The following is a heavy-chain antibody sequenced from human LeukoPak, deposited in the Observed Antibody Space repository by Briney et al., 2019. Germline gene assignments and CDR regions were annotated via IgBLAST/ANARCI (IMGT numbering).Heavy chain of an antibody. Sequence: PGGSLRLSCAASGFTFSSYGMHWVRQAPGKGLEWVAAISYDGSNKYYADSVKGRFTVSRDNSKNTLYLQMNSLRAEDTAVYYCAKDSKTPLSTDYWGQGTLVTVSS. CDR3: AKDSKTPLSTDY. CDR2: ISYDGSNK. D-gene: IGHD1-14*01. J-gene: IGHJ4*02. V-gene: IGHV3-30*18. CDR1: GFTFSSYG.